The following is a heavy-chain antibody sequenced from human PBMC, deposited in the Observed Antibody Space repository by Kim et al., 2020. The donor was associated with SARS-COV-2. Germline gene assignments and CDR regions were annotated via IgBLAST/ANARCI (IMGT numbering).Heavy chain of an antibody. CDR3: ARVFGGYSYGYFDY. J-gene: IGHJ4*02. D-gene: IGHD5-18*01. Sequence: DSVKGRFTISRDNSKNTLYLQMNSLRAEDTAVYYCARVFGGYSYGYFDYWGQGTLVTVSS. V-gene: IGHV3-53*01.